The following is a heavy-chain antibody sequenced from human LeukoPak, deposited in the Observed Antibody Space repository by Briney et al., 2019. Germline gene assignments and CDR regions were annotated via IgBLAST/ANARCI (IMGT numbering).Heavy chain of an antibody. CDR2: IYYSGST. J-gene: IGHJ4*02. D-gene: IGHD3-3*01. CDR1: GVSISSGGYY. V-gene: IGHV4-31*03. Sequence: ASETLSLTCTVSGVSISSGGYYWSWLRQHPGKGLEWIGYIYYSGSTYYNPSLKSRVTISVDTSKNQFSLRLSSVTAADTAVYYCASYGVPGYYDFWSGYSGLYYFDYWGQGTLVTVSS. CDR3: ASYGVPGYYDFWSGYSGLYYFDY.